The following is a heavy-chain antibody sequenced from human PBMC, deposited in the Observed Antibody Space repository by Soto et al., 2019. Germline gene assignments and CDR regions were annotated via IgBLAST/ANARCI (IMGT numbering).Heavy chain of an antibody. CDR2: VYNTGVT. J-gene: IGHJ4*02. CDR3: ARAYLRYFDWFDY. CDR1: GDSISSGDYY. Sequence: ASETLSLTCTVSGDSISSGDYYWSWIRQRPGKGLEWIGYVYNTGVTYYNPSLKSRITMSVDTSKNQFSLKLSSVTAADTAVYYCARAYLRYFDWFDYWGQGSRVTVSS. D-gene: IGHD3-9*01. V-gene: IGHV4-30-4*01.